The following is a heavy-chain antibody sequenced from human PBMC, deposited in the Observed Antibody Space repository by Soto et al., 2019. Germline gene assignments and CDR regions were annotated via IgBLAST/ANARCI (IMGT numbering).Heavy chain of an antibody. Sequence: HPGGSLRLSCEASGFNFSHYAMHWVRQAPGKGLEWLAIISLEGSNKYSAKPVKDRFTISRDNSKSTLYLQMNSLRPEDTAVYYCAKDGETPAAARFLDSWGQGTPVTVSS. CDR1: GFNFSHYA. D-gene: IGHD6-25*01. J-gene: IGHJ4*02. CDR2: ISLEGSNK. CDR3: AKDGETPAAARFLDS. V-gene: IGHV3-30*18.